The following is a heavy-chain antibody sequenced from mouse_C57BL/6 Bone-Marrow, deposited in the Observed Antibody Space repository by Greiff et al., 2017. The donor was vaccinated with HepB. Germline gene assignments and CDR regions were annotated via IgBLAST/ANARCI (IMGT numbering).Heavy chain of an antibody. CDR3: ARALYYDYDVVH. D-gene: IGHD2-4*01. CDR2: IDPNSGGT. CDR1: GYTFTSYW. J-gene: IGHJ2*01. V-gene: IGHV1-72*01. Sequence: QVQLQQPGAELVKPGASVKLSCKASGYTFTSYWMHWVKQRPGRGLEWTGRIDPNSGGTKYNEKFKSKATLTVDKPSSTAYMQLSSLTSEDSAVYYCARALYYDYDVVHWGQGTTLTVSS.